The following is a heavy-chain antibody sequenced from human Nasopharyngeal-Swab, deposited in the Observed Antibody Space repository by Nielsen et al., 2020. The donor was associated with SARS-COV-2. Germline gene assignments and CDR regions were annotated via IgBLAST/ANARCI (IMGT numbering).Heavy chain of an antibody. V-gene: IGHV3-30*19. J-gene: IGHJ4*02. CDR2: ISYDGTHK. CDR1: GFTFKMRA. CDR3: ARGTSGSLSPFDF. D-gene: IGHD3-10*01. Sequence: GGSLRLSCAASGFTFKMRAMDWVRQAPGKGLEWVAVISYDGTHKNYADSVKGRFTISRDTSKNTVYLEMNSLRAEDTAVYFCARGTSGSLSPFDFWGQGLLVTVS.